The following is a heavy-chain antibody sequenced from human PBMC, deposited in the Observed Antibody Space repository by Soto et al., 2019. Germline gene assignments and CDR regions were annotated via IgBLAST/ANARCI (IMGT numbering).Heavy chain of an antibody. J-gene: IGHJ6*03. CDR2: INANNGNT. V-gene: IGHV1-18*04. D-gene: IGHD3-3*01. CDR1: GYTFTSYY. Sequence: GASVKVSCKSSGYTFTSYYMHWVRQAPGQGLEWMGRINANNGNTSYAQKLQGRVTMTTDTSTSTAYMELRSLRSDDTAVYYCARDGVKLRFLNKPNYYYYMDVWGKGTTVTVSS. CDR3: ARDGVKLRFLNKPNYYYYMDV.